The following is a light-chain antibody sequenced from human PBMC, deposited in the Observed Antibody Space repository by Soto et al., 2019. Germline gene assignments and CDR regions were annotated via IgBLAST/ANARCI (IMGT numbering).Light chain of an antibody. J-gene: IGKJ5*01. V-gene: IGKV1-39*01. Sequence: DIQMTQSPSSLSASVGDRVTITCRASQSISSYLNWYQQKPANAPKLLIYAASSLQSGVPSRFSGSGSATDFTLTISSLQPEDFATYYCQQRYSTPITFGQGTRLGI. CDR3: QQRYSTPIT. CDR2: AAS. CDR1: QSISSY.